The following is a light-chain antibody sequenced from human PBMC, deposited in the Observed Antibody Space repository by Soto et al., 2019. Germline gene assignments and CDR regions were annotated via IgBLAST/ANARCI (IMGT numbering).Light chain of an antibody. CDR3: QKRHMWPIT. Sequence: VMTQSPASLSVSPGESVTLSCRAGQGVTTNFAWYQQKSGQSPRLLIYDVSTRATGVPARFSGTGSETDFTLTISSLEPEDSAVYYCQKRHMWPITXGQGTRREIK. V-gene: IGKV3-15*01. J-gene: IGKJ5*01. CDR2: DVS. CDR1: QGVTTN.